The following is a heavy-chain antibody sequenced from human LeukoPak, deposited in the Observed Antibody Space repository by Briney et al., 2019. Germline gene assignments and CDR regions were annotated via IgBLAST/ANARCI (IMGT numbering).Heavy chain of an antibody. CDR3: VKDQGVGSVGEWLAFDY. Sequence: TGGSLRLSCSASGFTFSTYAMHWVRQAPGKGLEYVSAIRSNGGRTFYADSVKGRFTISRDNSKNTLYLQMSSLRAEDRAVYYCVKDQGVGSVGEWLAFDYWGQGTLVTVSS. V-gene: IGHV3-64D*09. J-gene: IGHJ4*02. CDR2: IRSNGGRT. CDR1: GFTFSTYA. D-gene: IGHD6-19*01.